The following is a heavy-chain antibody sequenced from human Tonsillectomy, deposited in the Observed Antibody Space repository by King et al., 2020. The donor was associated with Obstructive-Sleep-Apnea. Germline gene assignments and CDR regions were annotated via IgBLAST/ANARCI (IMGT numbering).Heavy chain of an antibody. D-gene: IGHD2-2*01. CDR3: AKRGLDCSSTSWPQGVYYYYYGMDV. CDR1: GFTFSSYA. J-gene: IGHJ6*02. CDR2: ISGSGGST. V-gene: IGHV3-23*04. Sequence: VQLVESGGGLVQPGGSLRLSCAASGFTFSSYAMSWVRQAPGKGLEWVSAISGSGGSTYYADSVKGRFTISRDNSKNTLYLQMNSLRAEDTAVYYCAKRGLDCSSTSWPQGVYYYYYGMDVWGQGPTVTVSS.